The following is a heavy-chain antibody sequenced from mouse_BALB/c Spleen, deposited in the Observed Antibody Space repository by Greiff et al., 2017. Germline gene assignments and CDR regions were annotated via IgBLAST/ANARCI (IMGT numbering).Heavy chain of an antibody. CDR2: IRNKANGYTT. CDR1: GFTFTDYY. Sequence: EVKLMESGGGLVQPGGSLRLSCATSGFTFTDYYMSWVRQPPGKALEWLGFIRNKANGYTTEYSASVKGRFTISRDNSQSILYLQMNTLRAEDSATYYCARGYGTAWFAYWGQGTLVTVSA. J-gene: IGHJ3*01. CDR3: ARGYGTAWFAY. D-gene: IGHD1-1*02. V-gene: IGHV7-3*02.